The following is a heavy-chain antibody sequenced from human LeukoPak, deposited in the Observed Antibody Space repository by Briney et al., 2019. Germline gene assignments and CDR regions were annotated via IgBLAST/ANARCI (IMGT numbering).Heavy chain of an antibody. J-gene: IGHJ4*02. D-gene: IGHD1-1*01. CDR1: GGSINNYY. CDR3: ARVNINNWHSCDY. Sequence: SETLSLTCAVYGGSINNYYWNWIRQPPGKGLEWIGEINHSGSTNYNPSLKSRVIISVDTSKNQFSLRLNSVTAADTAVYYCARVNINNWHSCDYWGQGTLVTVSS. V-gene: IGHV4-34*01. CDR2: INHSGST.